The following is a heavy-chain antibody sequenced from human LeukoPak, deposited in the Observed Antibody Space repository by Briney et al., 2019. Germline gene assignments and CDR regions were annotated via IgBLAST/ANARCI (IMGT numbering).Heavy chain of an antibody. CDR1: GGTFSSYA. V-gene: IGHV1-69*13. CDR2: IIPIFGTA. CDR3: ARKGRYGDYVNWFDP. D-gene: IGHD4-17*01. Sequence: SVKVSCKASGGTFSSYAISWVRQAPGQGLEWMGGIIPIFGTANYAQKFQGRVTIAADESTSTAYMELSSLRSEDTAVYYCARKGRYGDYVNWFDPWGQGTLVTVSS. J-gene: IGHJ5*02.